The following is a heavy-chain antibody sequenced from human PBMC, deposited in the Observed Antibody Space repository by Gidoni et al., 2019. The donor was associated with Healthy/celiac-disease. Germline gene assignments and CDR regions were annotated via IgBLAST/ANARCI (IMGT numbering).Heavy chain of an antibody. CDR2: INPSGGST. CDR1: GYTFTSYY. D-gene: IGHD3-3*01. J-gene: IGHJ5*02. Sequence: QVQLVQSGAEVKKPGASVKVSCKASGYTFTSYYMNWGRHAPGQGREWMGIINPSGGSTSYAQKFQGRVTRTRDTSTSTVYMELSSLRSEDTAVYYCARDPSNDDFWSGYYTDWFDPWGQGTLVTVSA. CDR3: ARDPSNDDFWSGYYTDWFDP. V-gene: IGHV1-46*01.